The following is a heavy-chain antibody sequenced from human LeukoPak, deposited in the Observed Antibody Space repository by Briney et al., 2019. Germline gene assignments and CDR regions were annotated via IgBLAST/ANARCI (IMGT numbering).Heavy chain of an antibody. CDR1: GFTFSSYS. J-gene: IGHJ4*02. CDR2: ISSSSSYI. CDR3: ARDSRYCSSTSCYTGDH. V-gene: IGHV3-21*01. Sequence: PGGSLRLSCAASGFTFSSYSMNWVRQAPGKGPEWVSSISSSSSYIYYADSVKGRFTISRDNAKNSLYLQMNSLRAEDTAVYYCARDSRYCSSTSCYTGDHWGQGTLVTVSS. D-gene: IGHD2-2*02.